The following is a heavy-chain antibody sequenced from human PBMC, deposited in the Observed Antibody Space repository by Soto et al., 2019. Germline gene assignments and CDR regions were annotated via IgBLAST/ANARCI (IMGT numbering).Heavy chain of an antibody. J-gene: IGHJ6*02. CDR3: ARDVYRYSSSSPEDV. V-gene: IGHV3-11*06. D-gene: IGHD6-6*01. CDR2: ISSSSRTT. CDR1: GFTFSDYY. Sequence: GGPLRLSCAASGFTFSDYYMSWIRQAPGKGLDWVAYISSSSRTTKYGDSVKGRFTISRDNAKNSLFLQMNSLRGEDTAVYYCARDVYRYSSSSPEDVWGQGTTVTVSS.